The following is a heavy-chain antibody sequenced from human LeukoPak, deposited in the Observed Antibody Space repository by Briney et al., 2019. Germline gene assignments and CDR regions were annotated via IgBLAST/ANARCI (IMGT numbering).Heavy chain of an antibody. CDR1: VYTFTHYV. D-gene: IGHD4-17*01. CDR2: INLNSGGT. V-gene: IGHV1-2*02. Sequence: ASVTVSCTPSVYTFTHYVVHWVRQAPGQGLEGMGWINLNSGGTNYAQKFQGRVTMTRDTSITTAYMDLSGLESDDTAAYYCASRVSGDSSTYVEYFQHWGQGTLVTVSS. J-gene: IGHJ1*01. CDR3: ASRVSGDSSTYVEYFQH.